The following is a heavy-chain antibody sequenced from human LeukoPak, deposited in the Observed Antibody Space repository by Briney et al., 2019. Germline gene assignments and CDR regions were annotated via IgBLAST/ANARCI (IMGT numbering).Heavy chain of an antibody. CDR2: ISSSSSYI. J-gene: IGHJ1*01. V-gene: IGHV3-21*01. D-gene: IGHD5-18*01. Sequence: GGSLRLSCAASGFTFSSYSMNWVRQAPGKGLEWVSSISSSSSYIYYADSVKGRFTISRDNAKNSLYLQMNSLRAEDTAVYYCARGIQLWLPSPEYFQHWGQGTLVTVSS. CDR3: ARGIQLWLPSPEYFQH. CDR1: GFTFSSYS.